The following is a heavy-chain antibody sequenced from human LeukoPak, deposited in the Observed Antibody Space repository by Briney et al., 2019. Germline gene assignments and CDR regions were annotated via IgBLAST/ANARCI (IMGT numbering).Heavy chain of an antibody. CDR3: AKSATRTHFHS. CDR1: GLTFSSSA. CDR2: IYGSGKPT. Sequence: GSLILSCAASGLTFSSSAMSWVRPTPGKGVGRVSDIYGSGKPTHYADSVKGRFTISRDNSKSTLYLQLTSLRVDYTAVYYCAKSATRTHFHSWGQGTLVTVSS. V-gene: IGHV3-23*01. J-gene: IGHJ4*02.